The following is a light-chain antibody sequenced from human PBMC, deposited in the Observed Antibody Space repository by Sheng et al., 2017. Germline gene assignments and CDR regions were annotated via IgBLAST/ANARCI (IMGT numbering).Light chain of an antibody. V-gene: IGKV1D-8*02. CDR2: AAS. CDR1: QGINNY. Sequence: AIWMTQSPSLLSASTGDRVTITCRVSQGINNYLAWYRQKPGKAPELLIYAASTLQSGVPSRFSGSGSGTDFTLTINCLQSEDFATYYCQQYYGVPLTFGGGTKVEIK. J-gene: IGKJ4*02. CDR3: QQYYGVPLT.